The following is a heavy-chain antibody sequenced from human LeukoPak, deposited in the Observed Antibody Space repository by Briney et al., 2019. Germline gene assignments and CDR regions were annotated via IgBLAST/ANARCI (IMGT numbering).Heavy chain of an antibody. CDR3: AKSRDIVVVPAASDY. J-gene: IGHJ4*02. CDR2: IYSSGST. CDR1: GFIVSSNY. Sequence: PGGSLRLSCAASGFIVSSNYMSWVRQAPGKGLEWISIIYSSGSTYYADSVKGRFAISRDNSKNTLYLQMNSLRAEDTAVYYCAKSRDIVVVPAASDYWGQGTLVTVSS. V-gene: IGHV3-53*01. D-gene: IGHD2-2*01.